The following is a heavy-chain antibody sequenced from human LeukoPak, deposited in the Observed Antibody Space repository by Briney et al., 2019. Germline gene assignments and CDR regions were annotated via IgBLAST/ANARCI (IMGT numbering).Heavy chain of an antibody. J-gene: IGHJ4*02. Sequence: GGSLRLSCAVSGFTFSSNWMSWVRQAPGKGLEWVANIKQDGSEKYYVDSMKGRFTISRDNAKNSLYLQMNSLRAEDTAVYYCARDGRWINYYDGSSPVWGQGILVTVSS. V-gene: IGHV3-7*01. CDR3: ARDGRWINYYDGSSPV. D-gene: IGHD3-22*01. CDR2: IKQDGSEK. CDR1: GFTFSSNW.